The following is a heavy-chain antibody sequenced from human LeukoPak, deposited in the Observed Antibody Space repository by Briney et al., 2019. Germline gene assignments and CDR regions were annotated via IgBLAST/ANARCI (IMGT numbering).Heavy chain of an antibody. CDR1: GGPISSGGYY. CDR3: ARDYYYYYYMDV. V-gene: IGHV4-39*01. J-gene: IGHJ6*03. Sequence: SQTLSLTCTVSGGPISSGGYYWSWIRQPPGKGLEWIGNIYYSGSTYYNPSLKSRVTLSVDTSKNQFSLKLSSVTAADTAVYYCARDYYYYYYMDVWGKGTTVTVSS. CDR2: IYYSGST.